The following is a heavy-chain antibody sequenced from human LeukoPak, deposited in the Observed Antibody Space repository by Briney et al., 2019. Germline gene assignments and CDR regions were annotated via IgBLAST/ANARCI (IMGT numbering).Heavy chain of an antibody. CDR1: GGSISSYY. Sequence: SETLSLTCTVSGGSISSYYWSWIRQPPGKGLEWIGYLYDSGSANYNPLLRSRVTISVDTSKNQFSLKLSSVTAADTAVYYCARDYYYYYGMDVWGQGTTVTVSS. CDR3: ARDYYYYYGMDV. CDR2: LYDSGSA. V-gene: IGHV4-59*12. J-gene: IGHJ6*02.